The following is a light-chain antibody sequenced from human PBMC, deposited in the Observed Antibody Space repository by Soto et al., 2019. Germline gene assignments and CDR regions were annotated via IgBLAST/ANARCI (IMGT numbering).Light chain of an antibody. CDR2: GAS. Sequence: EIVMTQSPATLSVSPGERATLFCRASQSVSSNLAWYQQKPGQAPRLLIYGASTRATGIPDRFSGSGSGTDFSLTISRLEPEDCAVYYCQQYGNSITFGGGTEVDIK. CDR1: QSVSSN. CDR3: QQYGNSIT. V-gene: IGKV3D-15*01. J-gene: IGKJ4*01.